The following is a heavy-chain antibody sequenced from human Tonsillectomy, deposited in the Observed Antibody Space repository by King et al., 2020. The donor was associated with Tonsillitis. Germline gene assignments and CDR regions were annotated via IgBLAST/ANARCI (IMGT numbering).Heavy chain of an antibody. CDR1: GFTFSDYA. CDR3: ASSRSDILTGYPLSPIDY. D-gene: IGHD3-9*01. CDR2: ISSSSSYI. V-gene: IGHV3-21*01. Sequence: VQLVESGGDLVKPGGSLRLSCAASGFTFSDYAMNWVRQAPGKGVEWVSSISSSSSYIYYADSMKGRFSISRDNAKNSLYLQMNSLRVEDTAVYYCASSRSDILTGYPLSPIDYWGQGTLVTVSS. J-gene: IGHJ4*02.